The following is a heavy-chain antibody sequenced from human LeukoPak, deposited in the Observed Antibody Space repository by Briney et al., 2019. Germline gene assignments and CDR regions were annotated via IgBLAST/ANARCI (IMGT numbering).Heavy chain of an antibody. CDR2: IRYDGSNK. Sequence: GGSLTLSCAASGFTFSGRAMTWVRQAPGKGLEWVAFIRYDGSNKYYADSVKGRFTISRDNSKNTLYLQMNSLRAEDTAVYYCAKDTTNTYYDFWSGYFDYWGQGTLVTVSS. J-gene: IGHJ4*02. CDR3: AKDTTNTYYDFWSGYFDY. V-gene: IGHV3-30*02. CDR1: GFTFSGRA. D-gene: IGHD3-3*01.